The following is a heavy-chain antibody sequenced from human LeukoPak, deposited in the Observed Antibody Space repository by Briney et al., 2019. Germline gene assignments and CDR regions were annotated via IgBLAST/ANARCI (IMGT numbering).Heavy chain of an antibody. CDR3: ARRVPTFDS. V-gene: IGHV1-8*01. J-gene: IGHJ4*02. Sequence: ASVKVSCKASGYTFTSYDINWVRQATGQGLEWMGWMNPNSGKAGYAQKFQGRVTMTRDTSISTAYMELSSLRSDDTAVYYCARRVPTFDSWGQGTLVTVSS. CDR2: MNPNSGKA. D-gene: IGHD4/OR15-4a*01. CDR1: GYTFTSYD.